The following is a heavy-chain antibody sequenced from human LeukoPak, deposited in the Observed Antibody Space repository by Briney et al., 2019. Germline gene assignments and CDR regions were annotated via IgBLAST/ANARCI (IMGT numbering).Heavy chain of an antibody. CDR2: IYYSGST. CDR1: GGSISSYY. J-gene: IGHJ6*02. V-gene: IGHV4-59*01. Sequence: PSETLSLTCTVSGGSISSYYWSWIRQPPGKGLEWIGYIYYSGSTNYNPSLKSRVTISVDTSKNQFSLKLSSVTAADTAVYYCAREIDCSGGSCYYGMDVWGQGTLVTVSS. CDR3: AREIDCSGGSCYYGMDV. D-gene: IGHD2-15*01.